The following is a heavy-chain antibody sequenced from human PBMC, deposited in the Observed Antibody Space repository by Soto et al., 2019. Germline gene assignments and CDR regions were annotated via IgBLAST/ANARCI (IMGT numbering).Heavy chain of an antibody. CDR3: ASAGGGYGGGFDI. D-gene: IGHD4-17*01. CDR1: GYSFTSWW. Sequence: GESQRISCKGSGYSFTSWWSGWVRQMPGKGLEWMGIIYPGDSDTRYSPSFQGQVTISADKSISTAYLQWSSLKASDTAMYYCASAGGGYGGGFDIWGQGTMVTVSS. CDR2: IYPGDSDT. J-gene: IGHJ3*02. V-gene: IGHV5-51*01.